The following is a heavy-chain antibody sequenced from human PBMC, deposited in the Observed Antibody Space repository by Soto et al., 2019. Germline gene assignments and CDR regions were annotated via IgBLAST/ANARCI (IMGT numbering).Heavy chain of an antibody. D-gene: IGHD2-15*01. CDR1: GGSISSTDHY. Sequence: HLQLQESGPGLVKASETLSLTCTVSGGSISSTDHYWGWVRQPPGKGLEWLGSIYFAGSTFHNPALRCRATISVDTSRNQFSLRLTTVTASDTAVYYCARLVFHCLRGSCDDYSFYGLDVWGQGTTVTVSS. V-gene: IGHV4-39*01. J-gene: IGHJ6*02. CDR3: ARLVFHCLRGSCDDYSFYGLDV. CDR2: IYFAGST.